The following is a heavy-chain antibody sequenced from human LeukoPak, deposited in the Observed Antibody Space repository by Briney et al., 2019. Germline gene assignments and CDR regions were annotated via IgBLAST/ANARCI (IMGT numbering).Heavy chain of an antibody. CDR1: GFTFSNYS. D-gene: IGHD3-10*01. V-gene: IGHV3-21*01. Sequence: GGSLRLSCAASGFTFSNYSMNWVRQAPGKGLEWVSSISSSSSYIYYADSVKGRFTISRDNAKNSLYLQMNSLRAEDTAVYYCARVGDELLWFGELLYYYMDVWGKGTTVTISS. J-gene: IGHJ6*03. CDR3: ARVGDELLWFGELLYYYMDV. CDR2: ISSSSSYI.